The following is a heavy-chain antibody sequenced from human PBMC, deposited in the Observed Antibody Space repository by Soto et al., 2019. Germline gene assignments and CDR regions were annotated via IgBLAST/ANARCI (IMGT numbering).Heavy chain of an antibody. D-gene: IGHD5-12*01. CDR3: VREGRGSFDF. CDR1: GFIFTNYA. Sequence: GGSLRLSCAASGFIFTNYAMNWVRQAPGKGPEWVSVIGGRGNSAYYADSVQGRFTISRDNSKNTLSLQMSSLTADDTAIYYCVREGRGSFDFWGRGTMVTVSS. V-gene: IGHV3-23*01. CDR2: IGGRGNSA. J-gene: IGHJ3*01.